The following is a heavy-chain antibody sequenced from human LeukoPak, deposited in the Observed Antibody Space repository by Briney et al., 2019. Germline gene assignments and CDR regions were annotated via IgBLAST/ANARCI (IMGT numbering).Heavy chain of an antibody. J-gene: IGHJ4*02. CDR1: GFTVSSNY. Sequence: GGSLRLPCAASGFTVSSNYMNWVRQAPGKGLEWVSVIYGGGNIYYADSVKGRFTISRDNSKNTLYLQMNSLRAEDTAVYYCARGAGYNYPYYFDYWGQGTLVTVSS. D-gene: IGHD5-24*01. CDR2: IYGGGNI. V-gene: IGHV3-53*01. CDR3: ARGAGYNYPYYFDY.